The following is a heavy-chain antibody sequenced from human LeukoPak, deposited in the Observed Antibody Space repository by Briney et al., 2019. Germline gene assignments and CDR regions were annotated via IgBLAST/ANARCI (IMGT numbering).Heavy chain of an antibody. J-gene: IGHJ4*02. CDR3: ARVYDYVWGSYRYQYFDY. Sequence: ASVKVSCEASGYTFTGYYMHWVRQAPGQGLEWLGGIIPIFGTANYAQKFQGRVTITADKSTSTAYMELSSLRSEDTAVYYCARVYDYVWGSYRYQYFDYWGQGTLVTVSS. CDR2: IIPIFGTA. D-gene: IGHD3-16*02. V-gene: IGHV1-69*06. CDR1: GYTFTGYY.